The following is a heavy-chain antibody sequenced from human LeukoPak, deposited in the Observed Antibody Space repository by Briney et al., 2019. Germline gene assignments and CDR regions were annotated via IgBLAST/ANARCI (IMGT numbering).Heavy chain of an antibody. Sequence: ASVKVSCKASGYTFTNYGIIWVRQAPGQGLEWMGWISGYSDNTNYAQKFQGRVTMTKDTSMNTVYMDLRSLRSDDTAVYYCARDSRIAVARYGVTGDYWGQGTLVTVSS. CDR3: ARDSRIAVARYGVTGDY. J-gene: IGHJ4*02. D-gene: IGHD6-19*01. V-gene: IGHV1-18*01. CDR2: ISGYSDNT. CDR1: GYTFTNYG.